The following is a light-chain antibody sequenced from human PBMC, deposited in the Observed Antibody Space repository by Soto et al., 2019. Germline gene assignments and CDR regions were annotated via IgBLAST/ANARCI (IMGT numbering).Light chain of an antibody. CDR3: QERSVWPIS. CDR1: QNIGTS. V-gene: IGKV3-11*01. J-gene: IGKJ5*01. CDR2: DAS. Sequence: IVLIQSAGTMSLYPRGVATVWCRAGQNIGTSLVWSQQKPGQSPRLLIYDASHRATGVPARFSGSGSGTDFTLTISGREPEDFAVYYCQERSVWPISYARGTRLEIK.